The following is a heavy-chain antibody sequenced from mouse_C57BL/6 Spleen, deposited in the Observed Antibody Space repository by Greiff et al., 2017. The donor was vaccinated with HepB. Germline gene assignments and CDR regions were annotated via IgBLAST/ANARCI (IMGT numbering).Heavy chain of an antibody. V-gene: IGHV1-19*01. CDR2: INPYNGGT. J-gene: IGHJ2*01. D-gene: IGHD1-3*01. Sequence: EVQLQESGPVLVKPGASVKMSCKASGYTFTDYYMNWVKQSHGKSLEWLGVINPYNGGTSYNQKIKGKATLTVDKSSSTAYMELNSLTSEDSSVYYGAREEDVQIKLSFYFDYWGQGTTLTVSS. CDR3: AREEDVQIKLSFYFDY. CDR1: GYTFTDYY.